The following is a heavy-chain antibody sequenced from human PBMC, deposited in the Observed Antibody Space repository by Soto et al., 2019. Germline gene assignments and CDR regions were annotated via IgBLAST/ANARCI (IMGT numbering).Heavy chain of an antibody. CDR3: ARDRVAVVPASIHY. Sequence: QVQLVESGGGLVKPGESLRLSCAASGFTFSDYYMSWIRQAPGKGLEWVSYISSSGSNIYYADSVKGRFTISRDNAKNSLYLQMNSLRVEDTAVYYCARDRVAVVPASIHYWGQGTLVTVSS. J-gene: IGHJ4*02. V-gene: IGHV3-11*01. D-gene: IGHD2-2*01. CDR1: GFTFSDYY. CDR2: ISSSGSNI.